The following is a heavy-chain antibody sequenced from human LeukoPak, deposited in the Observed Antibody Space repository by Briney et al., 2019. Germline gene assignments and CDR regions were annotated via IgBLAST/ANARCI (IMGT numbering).Heavy chain of an antibody. CDR1: GFTFSSYA. V-gene: IGHV3-30*18. Sequence: PGGSLRLSCAASGFTFSSYAMSWVRQAPGKGLEWVAVISYDGSNKYYADSVKGRFTISRDNSKNTLYLQMNSLRAEDTAVYYCAKARATGSRFVADYWGQGTLVTVSS. J-gene: IGHJ4*02. CDR2: ISYDGSNK. CDR3: AKARATGSRFVADY. D-gene: IGHD3-10*01.